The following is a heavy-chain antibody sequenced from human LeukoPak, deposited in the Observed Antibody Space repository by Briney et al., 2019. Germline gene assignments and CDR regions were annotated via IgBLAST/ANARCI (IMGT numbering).Heavy chain of an antibody. CDR3: ARGWDTAKSAFDI. Sequence: GASVKVSCKASGGTFSSYTISWVRQAPGQGLEWMGGIIPIFGTANYAQKFQGRVTITADESTSTAYMELSSLRSEDTAVYYCARGWDTAKSAFDIWGQGTMVTVSS. V-gene: IGHV1-69*13. J-gene: IGHJ3*02. CDR2: IIPIFGTA. D-gene: IGHD5-18*01. CDR1: GGTFSSYT.